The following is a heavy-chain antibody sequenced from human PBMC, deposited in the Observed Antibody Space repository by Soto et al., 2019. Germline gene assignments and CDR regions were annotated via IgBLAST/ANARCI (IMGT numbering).Heavy chain of an antibody. CDR1: GFTFSSYA. Sequence: GGSLRLSCAASGFTFSSYAMSWVRQAPGKGLEWVSTISGSGGSTYYADSVKGRFTISRDNSKNTLYLQMNSLRAEDTAVYYSAKTLYYHDTVGSQWGQGTLVTVSS. CDR3: AKTLYYHDTVGSQ. D-gene: IGHD3-22*01. CDR2: ISGSGGST. V-gene: IGHV3-23*01. J-gene: IGHJ4*02.